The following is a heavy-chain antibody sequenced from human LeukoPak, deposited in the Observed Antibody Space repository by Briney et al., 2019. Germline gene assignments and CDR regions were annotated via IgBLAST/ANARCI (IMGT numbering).Heavy chain of an antibody. Sequence: GGSLRLSCAASGFTFSNYALNWVRQAPGKGLEWVSAISGSGGSTYYADSVKGRFTISRDNSKNTLYLQMNSLRAEDTAVYYCAKDRGIAVADLPPSPFDYWGQGTLVTVSS. J-gene: IGHJ4*02. CDR3: AKDRGIAVADLPPSPFDY. CDR2: ISGSGGST. CDR1: GFTFSNYA. V-gene: IGHV3-23*01. D-gene: IGHD6-19*01.